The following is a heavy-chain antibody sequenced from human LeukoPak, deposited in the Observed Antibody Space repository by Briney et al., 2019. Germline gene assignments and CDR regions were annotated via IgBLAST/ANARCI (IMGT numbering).Heavy chain of an antibody. Sequence: GGSLRLSCVASGFTFSSYAMSWVRQAPGKGLESVSTISGSGGSTYYADSVKGRFTISRDNSKNTLYLQMNSLRAEDTAVYYCAKALQGSGSYYNPGAFDIWGQGTMVTVSS. CDR2: ISGSGGST. V-gene: IGHV3-23*01. J-gene: IGHJ3*02. CDR1: GFTFSSYA. CDR3: AKALQGSGSYYNPGAFDI. D-gene: IGHD3-10*01.